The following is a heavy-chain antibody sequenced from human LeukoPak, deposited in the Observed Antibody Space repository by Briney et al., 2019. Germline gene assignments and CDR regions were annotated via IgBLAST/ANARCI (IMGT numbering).Heavy chain of an antibody. Sequence: SETLSLTCTVSGGSISSYYWSWIRQPPGKGLEWIGYIYYSGSTNYNPSLKSRVTISVDTSKNQFSLKLSSVTAADTAVYYCARDGPLWFGEFSTYGMDVRGQGTTVTASS. D-gene: IGHD3-10*01. V-gene: IGHV4-59*08. J-gene: IGHJ6*02. CDR2: IYYSGST. CDR1: GGSISSYY. CDR3: ARDGPLWFGEFSTYGMDV.